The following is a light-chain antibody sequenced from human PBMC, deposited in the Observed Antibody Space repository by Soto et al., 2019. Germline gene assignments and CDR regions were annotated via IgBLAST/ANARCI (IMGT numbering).Light chain of an antibody. CDR3: QQLNSYTLT. CDR1: QGISSY. Sequence: DIQLTQSPSFLSASVGDRVTITCRASQGISSYLAWYQQKPGKAPKLLIYAASTLQSGVPSRFSGSGSGTEFTLTISSLLPEDVATSYCQQLNSYTLTFGQGTRLEIK. J-gene: IGKJ5*01. V-gene: IGKV1-9*01. CDR2: AAS.